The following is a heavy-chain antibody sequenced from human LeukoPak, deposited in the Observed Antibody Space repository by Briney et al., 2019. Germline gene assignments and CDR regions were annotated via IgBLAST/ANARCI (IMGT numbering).Heavy chain of an antibody. CDR3: ARYVPYYDSSGYPYYYFDY. Sequence: ASVKVSCKASGYTFTSNAMNWVRQAPGQGLEWMGWINTNTGNPTYAQGFTGRFVFSLDTSVSTAYLQISSLKAEDTAVYYCARYVPYYDSSGYPYYYFDYWGQGTLVTVSS. V-gene: IGHV7-4-1*02. J-gene: IGHJ4*02. D-gene: IGHD3-22*01. CDR1: GYTFTSNA. CDR2: INTNTGNP.